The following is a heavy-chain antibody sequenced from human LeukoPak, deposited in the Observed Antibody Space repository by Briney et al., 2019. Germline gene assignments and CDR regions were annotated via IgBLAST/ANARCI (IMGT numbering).Heavy chain of an antibody. CDR2: IRYDGSNK. CDR1: GFTFSSYG. CDR3: AAGYSSRETYNWFDP. V-gene: IGHV3-30*02. Sequence: GGSLRLSCAASGFTFSSYGMHWVRQAPGKGLEWVTFIRYDGSNKYYADSVKGRFTISRDNSKNTLYLQMNSLRAEDTAVYYCAAGYSSRETYNWFDPWGQGALVTVSS. D-gene: IGHD6-13*01. J-gene: IGHJ5*02.